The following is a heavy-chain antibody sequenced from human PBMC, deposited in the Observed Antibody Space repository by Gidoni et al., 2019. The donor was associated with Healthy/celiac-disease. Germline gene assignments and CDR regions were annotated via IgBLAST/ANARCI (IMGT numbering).Heavy chain of an antibody. Sequence: QVQLVQSGAEVKRPGASGKGSGKASGYTFTSYYMHWVRQAPGQGLEWMGISNPSGGSTSYAQTFQGRVTMTRDTSTSTVYMELSSLRSEDTAVYYCASDFGYSGYAWGYWGQGTLVTVSS. CDR1: GYTFTSYY. CDR2: SNPSGGST. D-gene: IGHD5-12*01. CDR3: ASDFGYSGYAWGY. V-gene: IGHV1-46*01. J-gene: IGHJ4*02.